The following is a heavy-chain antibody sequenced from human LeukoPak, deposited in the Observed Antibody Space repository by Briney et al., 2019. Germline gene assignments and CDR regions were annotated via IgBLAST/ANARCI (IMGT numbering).Heavy chain of an antibody. CDR2: IYSGGST. J-gene: IGHJ6*02. Sequence: GGSLRLSCAASGFTVSSNYMSWVRQAPGKGLEWVSVIYSGGSTYYADSVKGRFTISRGNSKNTLYLQMNSLRAEDTAVYYCARDRHYYGDYVYYYGMDVWGQGTTVTVSS. D-gene: IGHD4-17*01. CDR3: ARDRHYYGDYVYYYGMDV. V-gene: IGHV3-66*01. CDR1: GFTVSSNY.